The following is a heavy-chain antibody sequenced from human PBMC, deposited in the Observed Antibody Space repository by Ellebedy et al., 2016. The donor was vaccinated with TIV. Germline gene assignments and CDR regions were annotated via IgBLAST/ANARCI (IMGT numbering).Heavy chain of an antibody. Sequence: GGSLRLSXAASGFTFSSYAMSWVRQAPGKGLEWVSAISGSGGSTYYADSVKGRFTISRDNAKNSLYLQMNSLRDEDTAVYYCARVPNRSGWMFDYWGQGTLVTVSS. V-gene: IGHV3-23*01. CDR1: GFTFSSYA. J-gene: IGHJ4*02. D-gene: IGHD6-19*01. CDR2: ISGSGGST. CDR3: ARVPNRSGWMFDY.